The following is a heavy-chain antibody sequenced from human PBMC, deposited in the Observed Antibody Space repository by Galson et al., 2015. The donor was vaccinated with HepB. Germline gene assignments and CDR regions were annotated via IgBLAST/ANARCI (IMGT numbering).Heavy chain of an antibody. Sequence: SLRLSCAASGFTFTTYAMHWVRQAPGKGLQYVSGIGGNGVSTYYEDSVKGRFTISRDNSRNTLYLQMTSLGVEDTALYYCVKEWRSGWYGFDYWGRGALVTVSP. CDR1: GFTFTTYA. J-gene: IGHJ4*02. CDR3: VKEWRSGWYGFDY. D-gene: IGHD6-19*01. V-gene: IGHV3-64D*08. CDR2: IGGNGVST.